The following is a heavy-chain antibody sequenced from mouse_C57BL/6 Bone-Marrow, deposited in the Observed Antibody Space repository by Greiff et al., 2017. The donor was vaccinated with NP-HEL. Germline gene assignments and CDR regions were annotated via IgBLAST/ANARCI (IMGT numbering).Heavy chain of an antibody. CDR2: ISYSGST. D-gene: IGHD1-1*01. CDR1: GYSITSDY. Sequence: VQLQQSGPGLAKPSQTLSLTCSATGYSITSDYWNWIRKFPGNKLEYMGYISYSGSTYYNPSLKSRISITRDTSKTQYYLQLNSGTTEDTATYYCARSGCYGSDYLDYWGQGTTLTVSS. J-gene: IGHJ2*01. V-gene: IGHV3-8*01. CDR3: ARSGCYGSDYLDY.